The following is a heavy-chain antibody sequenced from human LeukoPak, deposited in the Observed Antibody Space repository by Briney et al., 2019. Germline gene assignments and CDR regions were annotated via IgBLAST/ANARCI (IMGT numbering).Heavy chain of an antibody. CDR1: GGTFSSYA. J-gene: IGHJ4*02. CDR2: IIPIFGTA. CDR3: ASAHLGAAAGTRYYFDY. D-gene: IGHD6-13*01. V-gene: IGHV1-69*05. Sequence: ASVKVSCKASGGTFSSYAISWVRQAPGQGLEWMGRIIPIFGTANYAQKFQGRVTITTDESTSTAYMELSSLRSEDTAVYYCASAHLGAAAGTRYYFDYWGQGTLATVSS.